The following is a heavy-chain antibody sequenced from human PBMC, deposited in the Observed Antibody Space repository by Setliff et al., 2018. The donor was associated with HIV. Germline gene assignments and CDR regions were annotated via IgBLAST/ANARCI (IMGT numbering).Heavy chain of an antibody. D-gene: IGHD2-15*01. CDR2: IIHSGGT. V-gene: IGHV4-34*01. CDR1: GGSFSGYY. Sequence: PSETLSLTCAVYGGSFSGYYWTWIRQPPGRGLEWIGEIIHSGGTNYNRSLKSRVTISVDTSKNQFSLNLSFVTAADTAVYYCAGGGLGVVGAIDYWSQGTPVTVSS. J-gene: IGHJ4*02. CDR3: AGGGLGVVGAIDY.